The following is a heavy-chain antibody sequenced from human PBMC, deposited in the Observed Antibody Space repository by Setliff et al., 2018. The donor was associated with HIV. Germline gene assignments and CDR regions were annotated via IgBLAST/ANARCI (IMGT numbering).Heavy chain of an antibody. Sequence: PSETLSLTCTVSGGSISSSSYYWGWIRQPPGKGLEWIGSIYYSGSTYYNPSLKSRVTISVDTSKNQFSLKLSSVTAADTAVYFCAAMNYDSSGYYSDWGQGTRVTAPQ. V-gene: IGHV4-39*01. D-gene: IGHD3-22*01. CDR1: GGSISSSSYY. CDR3: AAMNYDSSGYYSD. CDR2: IYYSGST. J-gene: IGHJ4*02.